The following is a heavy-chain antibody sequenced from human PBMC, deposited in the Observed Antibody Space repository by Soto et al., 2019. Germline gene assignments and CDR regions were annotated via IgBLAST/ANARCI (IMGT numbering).Heavy chain of an antibody. CDR1: GYTLTELS. J-gene: IGHJ5*02. CDR3: ARGPQSSGWRGKWFDA. D-gene: IGHD6-19*01. CDR2: FDPEDGNT. V-gene: IGHV1-24*01. Sequence: ASVKVSCKVSGYTLTELSMHWVRQAPGKGLEWMGGFDPEDGNTQSTQKLQGRVTMTTDTSTSTAYMELRSLRSDDTAVFYCARGPQSSGWRGKWFDAWGQGTMVTVSS.